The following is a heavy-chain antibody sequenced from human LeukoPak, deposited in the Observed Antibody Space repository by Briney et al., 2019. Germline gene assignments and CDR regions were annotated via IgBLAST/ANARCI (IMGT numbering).Heavy chain of an antibody. Sequence: SVKVSCKASGGTFSSYAISWVRQAPGQGLEWMGGIIPIFGTANYAQKFQGRVTTTADKSTSTAYMELSSLRSEDTAVYYCASRGYCSGGSCYSDYMDVWGKGTTVTVSS. CDR2: IIPIFGTA. J-gene: IGHJ6*03. V-gene: IGHV1-69*06. CDR1: GGTFSSYA. CDR3: ASRGYCSGGSCYSDYMDV. D-gene: IGHD2-15*01.